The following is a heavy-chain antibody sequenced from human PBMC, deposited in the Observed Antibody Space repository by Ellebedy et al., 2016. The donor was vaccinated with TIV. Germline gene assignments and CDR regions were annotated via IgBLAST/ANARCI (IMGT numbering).Heavy chain of an antibody. V-gene: IGHV3-69-1*01. CDR1: GFIFSNYG. CDR3: AKDGWELLTGDY. Sequence: PGGSLRLSCAVSGFIFSNYGMNWVRQAPGKGLEWVSFIDSSVSIYAASVKGRFTISRDNAKSSLYLQMNSLRAEDTAVYYCAKDGWELLTGDYWGQGTLVTVSS. CDR2: IDSSVSI. D-gene: IGHD1-26*01. J-gene: IGHJ4*02.